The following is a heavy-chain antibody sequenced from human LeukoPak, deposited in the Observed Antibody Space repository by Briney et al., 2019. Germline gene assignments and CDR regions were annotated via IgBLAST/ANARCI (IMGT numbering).Heavy chain of an antibody. CDR2: IYYSGST. CDR3: ARDPVHSTYSGSYSGAFDI. CDR1: GGSINRGDYY. J-gene: IGHJ3*02. V-gene: IGHV4-30-4*08. D-gene: IGHD1-26*01. Sequence: SETLSLTCTVSGGSINRGDYYWSWIRQPPGKGLEWIGYIYYSGSTYYNPSLKSRVTISIDTSKNQFSLKLSSVTAADTAVYYCARDPVHSTYSGSYSGAFDIWGQGTMVTVSS.